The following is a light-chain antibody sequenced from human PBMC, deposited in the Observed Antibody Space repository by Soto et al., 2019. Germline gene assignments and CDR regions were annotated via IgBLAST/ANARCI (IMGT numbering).Light chain of an antibody. CDR1: QSLRSY. V-gene: IGKV3D-15*01. J-gene: IGKJ1*01. CDR3: QRYNDK. CDR2: DAS. Sequence: EIVMTQPPATLSVSPGERGTLSCRASQSLRSYLAWYQQKPGQAPRLLIYDASNRATGVPARFSGSGSGTEFTLTISSLQPDDSATYFCQRYNDKFGQGTKVDIK.